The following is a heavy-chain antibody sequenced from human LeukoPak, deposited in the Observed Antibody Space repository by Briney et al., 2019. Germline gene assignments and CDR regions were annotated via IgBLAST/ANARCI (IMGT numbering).Heavy chain of an antibody. Sequence: GGSLRLSCAADGFTFSNCAMNWVLQAPGKGLEWVSAISASGGTTFYADSVKGRFTISRDNSKNTLYLQMSSLRAEDTAIYYCATPSLNTGVDWLDPWGQGTLVSVSS. CDR1: GFTFSNCA. D-gene: IGHD2-8*01. CDR3: ATPSLNTGVDWLDP. CDR2: ISASGGTT. V-gene: IGHV3-23*01. J-gene: IGHJ5*02.